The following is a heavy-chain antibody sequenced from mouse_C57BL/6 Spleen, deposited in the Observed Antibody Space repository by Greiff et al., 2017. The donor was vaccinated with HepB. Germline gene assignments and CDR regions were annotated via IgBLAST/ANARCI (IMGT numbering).Heavy chain of an antibody. CDR3: ARGDTTDHDY. Sequence: EVKLEESGPGLVKPSQSLSLTCSVTGYSITSGYYWNWIRQFPGNKLEWMGYISYDGSNNYNPSLKNRISITRDTSKNQFFLKLNSVTTEDTATYYCARGDTTDHDYWGKGTTLTVSS. J-gene: IGHJ2*01. D-gene: IGHD1-1*01. V-gene: IGHV3-6*01. CDR2: ISYDGSN. CDR1: GYSITSGYY.